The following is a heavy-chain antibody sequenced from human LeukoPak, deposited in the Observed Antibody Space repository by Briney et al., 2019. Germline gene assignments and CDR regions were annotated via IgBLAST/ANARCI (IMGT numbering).Heavy chain of an antibody. CDR1: GFSFRSYS. V-gene: IGHV3-21*04. CDR3: AKDQRYSYGPGGFDY. CDR2: ISGSSSFI. D-gene: IGHD5-18*01. Sequence: PGGSLRLSCAASGFSFRSYSMNWVRQAPGKGLEWVSSISGSSSFIYYGDSVKGRFTISRDNAKDSLYLQMNSLRAEDTALYYCAKDQRYSYGPGGFDYWGQGTLVTVSS. J-gene: IGHJ4*02.